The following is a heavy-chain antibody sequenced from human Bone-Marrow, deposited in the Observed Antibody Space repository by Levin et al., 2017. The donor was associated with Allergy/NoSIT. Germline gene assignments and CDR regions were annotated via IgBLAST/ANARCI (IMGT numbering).Heavy chain of an antibody. V-gene: IGHV4-34*01. CDR3: ARGLKGYCSSTSCDGRQRHFDY. Sequence: SETLSLTCAVYGGSFSGYYWSWIRQPPGKGLEWIGEINHSGSTNYNPSLKSRVTISVDTSKNQFSLKLSSVTAADTAVYYCARGLKGYCSSTSCDGRQRHFDYWGQGTLVTVSS. CDR2: INHSGST. CDR1: GGSFSGYY. D-gene: IGHD2-2*01. J-gene: IGHJ4*02.